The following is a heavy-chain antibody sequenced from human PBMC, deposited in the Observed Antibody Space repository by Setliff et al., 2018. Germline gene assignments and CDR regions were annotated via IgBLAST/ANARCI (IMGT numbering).Heavy chain of an antibody. CDR1: GGTFSDYH. Sequence: PSETLSLTCAAYGGTFSDYHWTWIRQSPEKGLEWIGEINHRGSTNYNPSLKSRVTISIDTSKDKFSLKLISMTAADTAVYYCARGRNIAARLLDSWGQGTLGTVS. CDR3: ARGRNIAARLLDS. V-gene: IGHV4-34*01. J-gene: IGHJ4*02. D-gene: IGHD6-6*01. CDR2: INHRGST.